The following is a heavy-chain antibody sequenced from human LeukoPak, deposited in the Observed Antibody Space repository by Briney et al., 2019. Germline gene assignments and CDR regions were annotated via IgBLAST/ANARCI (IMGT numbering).Heavy chain of an antibody. Sequence: GGSLRLSCAASGFTFSSYAMSWVRQAPGKGLEWVSGFSGSGGITYYADSVKGRFTISRDNSKNTLYLQMNSLRAEDTAVYYCARAEGIRNWFDPWGQGTLVTVSS. CDR3: ARAEGIRNWFDP. V-gene: IGHV3-23*01. CDR2: FSGSGGIT. J-gene: IGHJ5*02. CDR1: GFTFSSYA.